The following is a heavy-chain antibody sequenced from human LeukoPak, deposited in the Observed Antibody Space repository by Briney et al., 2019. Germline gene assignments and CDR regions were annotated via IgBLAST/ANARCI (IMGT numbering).Heavy chain of an antibody. CDR2: IYHSGST. V-gene: IGHV4-4*02. D-gene: IGHD1-14*01. J-gene: IGHJ4*02. CDR1: GGSMSSTKW. CDR3: ATSTVMNHYCFDY. Sequence: PSETLSLTCAVSGGSMSSTKWWNWVRQPPGKGLEWIGEIYHSGSTNYNPSLNSRITISVDKSKNQVSLNLSSVTAADTAVYYCATSTVMNHYCFDYWAQGTLVTVSS.